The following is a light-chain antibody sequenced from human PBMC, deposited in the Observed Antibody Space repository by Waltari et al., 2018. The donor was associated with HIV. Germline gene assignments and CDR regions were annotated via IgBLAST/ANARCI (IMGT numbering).Light chain of an antibody. V-gene: IGLV1-44*01. CDR2: STN. CDR1: SSNIGINY. J-gene: IGLJ2*01. CDR3: ATWDDTLNGVI. Sequence: QSVLTQPPSASGTPGQRVTISCSGGSSNIGINYVHWYQQLPGTAPRLLLYSTNQRPSRVPDRFSGSKSGTSASLAISGLQSEDEADYYCATWDDTLNGVIFGGGTKLTVL.